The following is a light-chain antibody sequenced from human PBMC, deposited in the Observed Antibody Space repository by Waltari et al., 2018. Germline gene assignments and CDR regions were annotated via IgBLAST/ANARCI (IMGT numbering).Light chain of an antibody. J-gene: IGLJ1*01. CDR1: SSHIRAGYD. CDR2: GNV. CDR3: QSYDSLSDPYV. V-gene: IGLV1-40*01. Sequence: QSVLPHPPSLSGAPGERVTISCTGSSSHIRAGYDFRWYQQWPGTAPKLLIYGNVHRPSGVPDRVSGSKSGTTASLAITGLQAEDEADYYCQSYDSLSDPYVFGTGTKVSVL.